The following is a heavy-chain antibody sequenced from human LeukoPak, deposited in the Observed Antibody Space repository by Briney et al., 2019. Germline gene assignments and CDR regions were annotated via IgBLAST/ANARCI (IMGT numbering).Heavy chain of an antibody. J-gene: IGHJ6*03. D-gene: IGHD3-10*01. CDR2: INPNTGYT. Sequence: ASVKASCKASGYTFTDFYMLWVRQAPGQGLEWMGWINPNTGYTDYAQKFQGRVTMTRDTSTSTAYMELTRLRSDDTAVYHCARGHGSYYYYMDVWGMGTTVTVSS. CDR3: ARGHGSYYYYMDV. CDR1: GYTFTDFY. V-gene: IGHV1-2*02.